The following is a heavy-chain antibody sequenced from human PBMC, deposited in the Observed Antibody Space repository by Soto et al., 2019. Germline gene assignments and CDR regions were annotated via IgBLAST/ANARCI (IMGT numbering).Heavy chain of an antibody. J-gene: IGHJ5*02. CDR3: ARWMEQQLAQGFDP. Sequence: GGSLRLSCAASGFTFSSYGMHWVRQAPGKGLEWVAVIWYDGSNKYYADSVKGRFTISRDNSKNTLYLQMNSLRAEDTAVYYCARWMEQQLAQGFDPWGQGTLVTVSS. D-gene: IGHD6-13*01. V-gene: IGHV3-33*01. CDR1: GFTFSSYG. CDR2: IWYDGSNK.